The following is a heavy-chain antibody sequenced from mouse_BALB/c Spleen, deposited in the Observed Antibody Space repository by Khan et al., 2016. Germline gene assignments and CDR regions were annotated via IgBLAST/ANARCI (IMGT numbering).Heavy chain of an antibody. D-gene: IGHD3-1*01. CDR1: GYTFTSYW. CDR3: ARGGSSGYVPYYAMDY. J-gene: IGHJ4*01. V-gene: IGHV1S132*01. CDR2: IFPGTGTT. Sequence: QVQLQQSGAELVKPGASVKLSCKTSGYTFTSYWIQWVKRRPGQGLGWIGEIFPGTGTTYYNEKFKGKATLTIDTSSSTAYMQLSSLTSEDSAVYFCARGGSSGYVPYYAMDYWGQGTSVTVSS.